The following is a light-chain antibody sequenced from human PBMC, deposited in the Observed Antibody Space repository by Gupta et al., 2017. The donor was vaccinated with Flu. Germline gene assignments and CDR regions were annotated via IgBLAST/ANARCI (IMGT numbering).Light chain of an antibody. J-gene: IGKJ4*01. CDR1: QHIGSW. CDR3: RQANSFPIP. CDR2: AAS. Sequence: PATVSASVGDRVSITCRASQHIGSWLAWYQVKPGKAPKLLIYAASTVESGVLSRFSDSGYGADFTLTISSLQPEDFATYFCRQANSFPIPFGGGTKVEMK. V-gene: IGKV1-12*01.